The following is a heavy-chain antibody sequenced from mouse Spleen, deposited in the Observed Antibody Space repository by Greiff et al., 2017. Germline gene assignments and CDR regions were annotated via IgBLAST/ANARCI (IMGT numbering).Heavy chain of an antibody. Sequence: QVQLKESGAELVRPGTSVKVSCKASGYAFTNYLIEWVKQRPGQGLEWIGVINPGSGGTNYNEKFKGKATLTADKSSSTAYMQLSSLTSEDSAVYFFARLDGNYGAYWGQGTLVTVSA. V-gene: IGHV1-54*01. CDR1: GYAFTNYL. D-gene: IGHD2-1*01. J-gene: IGHJ3*01. CDR2: INPGSGGT. CDR3: ARLDGNYGAY.